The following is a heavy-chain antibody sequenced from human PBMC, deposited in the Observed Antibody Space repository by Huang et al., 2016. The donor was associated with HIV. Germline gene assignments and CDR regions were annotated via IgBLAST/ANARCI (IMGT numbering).Heavy chain of an antibody. J-gene: IGHJ3*02. Sequence: EVQLVESGGGLVKPGGSLRLSCAASGFTFSSYSINWVRLGTGKGLELGSSISCSSSNIYYADSVKGRFTISRDNAKNSLYLQMNSLRAEDTAVYYCARVGGVAAGTFGTFDIWGQGTMVTVSS. CDR1: GFTFSSYS. CDR3: ARVGGVAAGTFGTFDI. D-gene: IGHD6-19*01. CDR2: ISCSSSNI. V-gene: IGHV3-21*01.